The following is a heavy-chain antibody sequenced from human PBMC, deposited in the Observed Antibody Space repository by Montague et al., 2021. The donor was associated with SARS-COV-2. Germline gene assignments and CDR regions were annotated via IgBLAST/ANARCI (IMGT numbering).Heavy chain of an antibody. V-gene: IGHV5-51*03. D-gene: IGHD3-16*01. CDR3: ARVRPHGGSLTLGGFDP. CDR2: IYPGDSDT. J-gene: IGHJ5*02. CDR1: GYIFTKYW. Sequence: QSGAEVKKPGESLTISCNASGYIFTKYWIGWVRQMPGKGLEWMWIIYPGDSDTRYSPSFQGQVTMSVDKSISTAYLQWSRLKVSDTAIYFCARVRPHGGSLTLGGFDPWGQGTLVSVAS.